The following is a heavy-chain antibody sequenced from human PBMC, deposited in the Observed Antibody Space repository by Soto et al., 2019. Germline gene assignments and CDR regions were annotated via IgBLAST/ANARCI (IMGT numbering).Heavy chain of an antibody. D-gene: IGHD2-2*01. V-gene: IGHV3-30*03. CDR3: AREVYCSSTSCEEDAFDI. Sequence: QVQLVESGGGVVQPGRSLRLSCAASGFTFSSYGMHWVRQAPGKGLEWVAVISYDGSNKYYADSVKGRFTISRDNSKNTLYLQMNSVRAEDTAVYYCAREVYCSSTSCEEDAFDIWGQGTMVTVSS. CDR1: GFTFSSYG. CDR2: ISYDGSNK. J-gene: IGHJ3*02.